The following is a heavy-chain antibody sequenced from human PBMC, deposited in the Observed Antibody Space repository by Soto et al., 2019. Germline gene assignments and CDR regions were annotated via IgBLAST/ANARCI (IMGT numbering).Heavy chain of an antibody. V-gene: IGHV1-69*06. Sequence: GASVKFYCKASGGTFSSYAISWVRQAPGQGLEWMGGIIPIFGTANYAQKFQGRVTITADKSTSTAYMELSSLRSEDTAVYYCARESGVSYYYDSSGYYFDYWGQGTLVTVSS. CDR1: GGTFSSYA. J-gene: IGHJ4*02. CDR3: ARESGVSYYYDSSGYYFDY. CDR2: IIPIFGTA. D-gene: IGHD3-22*01.